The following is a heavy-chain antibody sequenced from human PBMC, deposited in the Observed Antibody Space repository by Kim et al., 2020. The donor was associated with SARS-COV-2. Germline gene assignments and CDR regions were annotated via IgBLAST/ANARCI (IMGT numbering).Heavy chain of an antibody. Sequence: GGSLRLSCAASGFTFSDYYMSWIRQAPGKGLEWVSYISSSGSTIYYADSVKGRFTISRDNAKNSLYLQMNSLRAEDTAVYYCARVCVDTAMVRWGACYYYYGMDVWGQGTTVTVSS. V-gene: IGHV3-11*01. CDR2: ISSSGSTI. CDR1: GFTFSDYY. J-gene: IGHJ6*02. D-gene: IGHD5-18*01. CDR3: ARVCVDTAMVRWGACYYYYGMDV.